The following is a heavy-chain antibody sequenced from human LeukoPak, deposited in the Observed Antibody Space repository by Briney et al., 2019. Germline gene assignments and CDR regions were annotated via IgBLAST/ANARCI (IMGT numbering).Heavy chain of an antibody. CDR3: AILITGNYFDY. Sequence: SETLSLTCTVSGGSISSSYYWGWIRQPPGNGLEWIGSIYYSGSTYYNPSLKSRVTISVDTSKNQFPLKLSSVTAADTAVYYCAILITGNYFDYWGQGTLVTVSS. CDR2: IYYSGST. D-gene: IGHD3-22*01. V-gene: IGHV4-39*01. J-gene: IGHJ4*02. CDR1: GGSISSSYY.